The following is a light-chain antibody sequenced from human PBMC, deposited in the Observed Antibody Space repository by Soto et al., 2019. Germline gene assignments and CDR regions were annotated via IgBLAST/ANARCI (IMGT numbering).Light chain of an antibody. CDR2: AAS. J-gene: IGKJ5*01. V-gene: IGKV1-17*03. CDR1: QGISSY. CDR3: LQHHSYPIT. Sequence: DVQMTQSPSAMSASVGDRVSITCRASQGISSYLAWFQQKPGKVPKRLIYAASSLQSGVTSRFSGSGSGTEFTLTISSLRPEDFATYYCLQHHSYPITFGQGIRLEIK.